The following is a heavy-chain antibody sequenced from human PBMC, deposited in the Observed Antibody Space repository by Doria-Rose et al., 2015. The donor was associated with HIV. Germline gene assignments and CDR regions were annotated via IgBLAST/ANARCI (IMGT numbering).Heavy chain of an antibody. V-gene: IGHV4-4*07. CDR2: IYSTGST. Sequence: QVQLVESGPGLVKPSETLSLTCTVSGDSIHNFYWTWVRQAAGQGLEWIGRIYSTGSTNYNPSLQSRVTISIDTSGSQFSLSLRSVTAADTAFYFCARDRGDYWGQGALVTVTS. CDR3: ARDRGDY. J-gene: IGHJ4*02. CDR1: GDSIHNFY.